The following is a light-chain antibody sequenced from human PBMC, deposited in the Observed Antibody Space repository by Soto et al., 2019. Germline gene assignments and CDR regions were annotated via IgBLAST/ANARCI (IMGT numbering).Light chain of an antibody. Sequence: QSVLAQPASVSGSPGQSITISCTGTSSDVGGYNYVSWFQHHPGKAPKLIIYEVSYRPSGVSNRFSGSKSGDPASLTISGLQAEDEADYYCSSFTNTITRYAFGTGTKVTVL. CDR1: SSDVGGYNY. J-gene: IGLJ1*01. CDR2: EVS. CDR3: SSFTNTITRYA. V-gene: IGLV2-14*01.